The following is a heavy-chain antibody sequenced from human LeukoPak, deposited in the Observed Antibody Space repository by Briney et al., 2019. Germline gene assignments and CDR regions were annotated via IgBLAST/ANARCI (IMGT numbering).Heavy chain of an antibody. Sequence: GASVKVSCKTSGYTFVNNGLTWLRQAPGQRFEWMGWITPYNGKTKYEQRLQDRLTMTTDTATSTAYMELRSLTSDDTAMYYCARDLAHDYYDSSYAAFDMWGQGTMVTVSS. CDR2: ITPYNGKT. V-gene: IGHV1-18*01. CDR1: GYTFVNNG. D-gene: IGHD3-22*01. J-gene: IGHJ3*02. CDR3: ARDLAHDYYDSSYAAFDM.